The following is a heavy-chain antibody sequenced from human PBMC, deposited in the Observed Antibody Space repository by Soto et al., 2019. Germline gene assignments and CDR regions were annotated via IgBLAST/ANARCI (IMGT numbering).Heavy chain of an antibody. Sequence: GESLKISCKGSGYSFTSYWIGWVRQMPGKGLEWMGIIYPGDSDTRYSPSFQGQVTISADKSISTAYLQWSSLKASDTAMYYCARTRTDCGGDCYLNFDYWGQGTLVTVSS. CDR2: IYPGDSDT. V-gene: IGHV5-51*01. D-gene: IGHD2-21*02. CDR1: GYSFTSYW. CDR3: ARTRTDCGGDCYLNFDY. J-gene: IGHJ4*02.